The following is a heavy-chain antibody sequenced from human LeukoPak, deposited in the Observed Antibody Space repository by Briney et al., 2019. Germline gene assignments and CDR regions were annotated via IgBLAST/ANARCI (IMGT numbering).Heavy chain of an antibody. Sequence: PGGSLRLSCAASGFTFSSCSMTWVRQAPGKGLEWVSYISSSSSTIYYADSVKGRFNISRDNAKNSLCLQMNSLRDEDTAVYYCARALPSSWYYFDFWGQGTLVTVSS. CDR2: ISSSSSTI. D-gene: IGHD6-13*01. J-gene: IGHJ4*02. V-gene: IGHV3-48*02. CDR3: ARALPSSWYYFDF. CDR1: GFTFSSCS.